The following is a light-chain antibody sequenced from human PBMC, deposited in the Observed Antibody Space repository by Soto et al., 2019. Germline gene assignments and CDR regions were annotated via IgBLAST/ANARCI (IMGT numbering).Light chain of an antibody. V-gene: IGKV3-11*01. Sequence: EIVLTQSPATLSLSPGERATLSCRASQSVGSFLAWYQQKSGQAPRLLIYDASNRAPGIPARFSGSGSGTDFTLTISSLEPEDFAVYYFQHRNNSLGTFGPGTKVDIK. CDR2: DAS. CDR1: QSVGSF. J-gene: IGKJ3*01. CDR3: QHRNNSLGT.